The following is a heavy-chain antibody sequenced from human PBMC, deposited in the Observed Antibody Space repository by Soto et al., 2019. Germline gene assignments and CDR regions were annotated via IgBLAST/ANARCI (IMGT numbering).Heavy chain of an antibody. V-gene: IGHV4-39*01. Sequence: PSETLSLTCIVSGGSVYSNGHYWGWIRQPPGKGLEWIGSIDNNGVTNYNSSLKSRVTISRDTSKNQFSLRLTSVTAADTTVYYCGNILVAATGHNDADSWGPGTLVTFSS. J-gene: IGHJ4*02. D-gene: IGHD2-15*01. CDR1: GGSVYSNGHY. CDR2: IDNNGVT. CDR3: GNILVAATGHNDADS.